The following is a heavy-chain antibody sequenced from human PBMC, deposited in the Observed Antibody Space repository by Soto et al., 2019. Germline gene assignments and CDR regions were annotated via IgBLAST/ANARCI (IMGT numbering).Heavy chain of an antibody. CDR1: GFTFDDYT. V-gene: IGHV3-43*01. D-gene: IGHD6-6*01. CDR2: ISWDGGST. CDR3: AKDIAARIYYYYGMDV. Sequence: GGSLRLSCAASGFTFDDYTMHWVRQAPGKGLEWVSLISWDGGSTYYADSVKGRFTISRDNSKNSLYLQMNSLRTEDTALYYCAKDIAARIYYYYGMDVWGQGTTVTVSS. J-gene: IGHJ6*02.